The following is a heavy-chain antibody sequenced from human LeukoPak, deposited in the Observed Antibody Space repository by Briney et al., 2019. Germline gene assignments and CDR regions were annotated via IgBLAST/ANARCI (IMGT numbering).Heavy chain of an antibody. Sequence: GGSLRLSCAASGFIFSSYAMHWVRQAPGKGLEWVAVISYDGSNKYYIDSVKGRFTISRDNSQNTLYLQMNSLRAEDTAVYYCATHYYDSSGYYSPDYWGQGTLVTVSS. CDR2: ISYDGSNK. V-gene: IGHV3-30*04. D-gene: IGHD3-22*01. J-gene: IGHJ4*02. CDR3: ATHYYDSSGYYSPDY. CDR1: GFIFSSYA.